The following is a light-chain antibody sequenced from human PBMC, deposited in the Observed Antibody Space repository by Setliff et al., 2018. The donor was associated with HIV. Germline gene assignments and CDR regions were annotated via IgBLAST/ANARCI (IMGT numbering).Light chain of an antibody. CDR2: EVS. CDR1: SSDVGGYNY. Sequence: QSVLTQPASVSGSPGQSITISCTGTSSDVGGYNYVSWYQHHPGKAPKLMICEVSNRPSGVSNRFSGSKSGNTASLTISGLQAEDEADYYCSSYTSSSTLFGTGTKVTVL. V-gene: IGLV2-14*01. CDR3: SSYTSSSTL. J-gene: IGLJ1*01.